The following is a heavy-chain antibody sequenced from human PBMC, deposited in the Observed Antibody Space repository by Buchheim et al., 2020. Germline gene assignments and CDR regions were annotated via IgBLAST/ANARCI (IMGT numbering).Heavy chain of an antibody. V-gene: IGHV3-7*01. CDR3: ARDVFWTWDY. D-gene: IGHD3/OR15-3a*01. CDR2: IKQDGSVK. CDR1: GFIFSNHW. Sequence: EVQLVESGGGLVQPGGSLRLSCEASGFIFSNHWMTWVRQAPGRGLEWLACIKQDGSVKFYVDSVKGRFTISRDNARNSLYLQLNSLTAEDTAVYYCARDVFWTWDYWGQGIL. J-gene: IGHJ4*02.